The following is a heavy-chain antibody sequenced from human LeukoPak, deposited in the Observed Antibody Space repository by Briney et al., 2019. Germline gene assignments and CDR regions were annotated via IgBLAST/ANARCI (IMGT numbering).Heavy chain of an antibody. J-gene: IGHJ3*02. D-gene: IGHD1-1*01. V-gene: IGHV4-59*01. CDR1: GGSISSYY. Sequence: SETLSLTCTVSGGSISSYYWSWIPQPPGKGLEWIGYIYYSGSTNYNPSLKSRVTTSVDTSKNQFSLKLSSVTAADTAVYYCARDAERNDVSAFDIWGQGTMVTVSS. CDR3: ARDAERNDVSAFDI. CDR2: IYYSGST.